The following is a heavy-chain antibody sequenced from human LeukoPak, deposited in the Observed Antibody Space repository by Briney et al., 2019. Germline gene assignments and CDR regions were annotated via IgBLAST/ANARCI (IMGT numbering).Heavy chain of an antibody. D-gene: IGHD6-13*01. CDR2: ISSSGSTI. V-gene: IGHV3-48*03. CDR3: ARRYSSSKLGY. J-gene: IGHJ4*02. CDR1: GFTFSSYE. Sequence: PAGTLRLSCAASGFTFSSYEMNWVRQAPGKGLEWVSYISSSGSTIYYADSVKGRFTISRDNAKNSLYLQMNSLRAEDTAVYYCARRYSSSKLGYWGQGTLVTVSS.